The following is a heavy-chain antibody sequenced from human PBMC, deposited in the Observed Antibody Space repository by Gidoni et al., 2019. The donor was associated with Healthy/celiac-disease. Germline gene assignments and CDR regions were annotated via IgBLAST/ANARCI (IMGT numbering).Heavy chain of an antibody. V-gene: IGHV3-30-3*01. CDR2: IPNNGANN. CDR1: GFTFSSYA. CDR3: ARALRGNGWQWLVFLFAY. D-gene: IGHD6-19*01. J-gene: IGHJ4*02. Sequence: QVQLVESGGGVVQPGRSLRLSCAASGFTFSSYAMHWVRQAPGKGLGWVALIPNNGANNYYQDPVRGHFTIPRDNSKNRLYLQRNSRGPRNTVVFYCARALRGNGWQWLVFLFAYWGQGTLFPVSS.